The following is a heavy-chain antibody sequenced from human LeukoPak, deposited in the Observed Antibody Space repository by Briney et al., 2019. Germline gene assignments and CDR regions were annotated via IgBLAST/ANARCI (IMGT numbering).Heavy chain of an antibody. CDR1: GFTFEDYG. D-gene: IGHD6-13*01. Sequence: GGSLRLSCVASGFTFEDYGMSWVRQGPGKGLEWVSAIDRNGDSTGYADSAKGRFTISRDNSKNTVYLQMNSLRAEDTAVYYCAAGYSSSWYNFDYWGQGTLVTVSS. CDR2: IDRNGDST. J-gene: IGHJ4*02. CDR3: AAGYSSSWYNFDY. V-gene: IGHV3-20*04.